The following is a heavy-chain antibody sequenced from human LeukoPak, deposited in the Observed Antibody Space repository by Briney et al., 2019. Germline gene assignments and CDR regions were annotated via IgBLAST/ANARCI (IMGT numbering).Heavy chain of an antibody. J-gene: IGHJ6*03. CDR1: GFTFSDYY. D-gene: IGHD6-6*01. V-gene: IGHV3-11*04. CDR3: ARATDLGSSSRSRNYYYYYMDV. CDR2: ISSSGSSI. Sequence: PGGSLRLSCAASGFTFSDYYMSWIRQAPGKGLEWVSYISSSGSSIYYADSVKGRFTVSRDNAKNSLYLQMNSLRAEDTAVYYCARATDLGSSSRSRNYYYYYMDVWGKGTTVTVSS.